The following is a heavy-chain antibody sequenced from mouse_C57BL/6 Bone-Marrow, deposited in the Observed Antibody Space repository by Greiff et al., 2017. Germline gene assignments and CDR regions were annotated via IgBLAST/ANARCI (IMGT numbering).Heavy chain of an antibody. Sequence: EVKLMESGGGLVQPGESLKLSCESNEYEFPSHDMSWVRKTPEKRLELVAAINSDGGSTYYPDTMERRFIISRDNTKKTLYLQMSSLRSEDTALYYCARVKGGYYAMDYWGQGTSVTVSS. CDR3: ARVKGGYYAMDY. CDR2: INSDGGST. CDR1: EYEFPSHD. J-gene: IGHJ4*01. V-gene: IGHV5-2*01.